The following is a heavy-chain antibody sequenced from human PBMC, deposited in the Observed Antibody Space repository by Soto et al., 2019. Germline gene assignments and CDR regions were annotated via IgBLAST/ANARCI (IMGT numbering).Heavy chain of an antibody. J-gene: IGHJ6*02. CDR3: AREQEIPGTGDYYYYGMDV. CDR2: IYYSGST. CDR1: VDSITSGGYY. Sequence: SLTCTVSVDSITSGGYYWSWIRQYPGKGLDWIGYIYYSGSTYYNPSLKSRVTISVDTSKNQFSLKLSSVTAAATAVYYCAREQEIPGTGDYYYYGMDVWGQGTTVTVSS. V-gene: IGHV4-31*03. D-gene: IGHD6-13*01.